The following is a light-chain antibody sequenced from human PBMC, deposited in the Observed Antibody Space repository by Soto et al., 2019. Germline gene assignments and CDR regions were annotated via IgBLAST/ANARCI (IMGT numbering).Light chain of an antibody. CDR3: QQYKSYLYT. J-gene: IGKJ2*01. CDR2: DAS. CDR1: QSISSW. Sequence: DLQMTQSPSTLSASVGDSVTITCRASQSISSWLAWYQQKPGKAPKLLIYDASSLESGVPSRFSGSGSGTEFTPTISSLQLDDVATYYCQQYKSYLYTFGQGTKLEIK. V-gene: IGKV1-5*01.